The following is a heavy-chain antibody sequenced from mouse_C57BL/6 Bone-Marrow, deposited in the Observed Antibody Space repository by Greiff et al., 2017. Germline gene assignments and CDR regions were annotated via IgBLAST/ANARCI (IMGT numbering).Heavy chain of an antibody. CDR1: GFTFSNYW. J-gene: IGHJ4*01. CDR3: TSLDYYAMDY. CDR2: IRLKSDNYAT. V-gene: IGHV6-3*01. Sequence: EVQVVESGGGLVQPGGSMKLSCVASGFTFSNYWMNWVRQSPEKGLEWVAQIRLKSDNYATHSAESVKGRFTISRDDSKSSVYLQMNNLRAEDTGIYYCTSLDYYAMDYWGQGTSVTVSS.